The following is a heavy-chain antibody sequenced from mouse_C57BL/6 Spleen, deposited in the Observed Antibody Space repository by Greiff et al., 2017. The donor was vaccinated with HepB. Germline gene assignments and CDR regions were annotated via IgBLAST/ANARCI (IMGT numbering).Heavy chain of an antibody. Sequence: VQLQQSGAELVKPGASVKLSCKASGYTFTSYWMHWVKQRPGQGLEWIGMIHPNSGSTNYNEKFKSKATLTVDKSSSTAYMQLSSLTSEDSAVYYCARVCITPVPWYFDVWGTGTTVTVSS. D-gene: IGHD1-1*01. CDR1: GYTFTSYW. J-gene: IGHJ1*03. CDR2: IHPNSGST. V-gene: IGHV1-64*01. CDR3: ARVCITPVPWYFDV.